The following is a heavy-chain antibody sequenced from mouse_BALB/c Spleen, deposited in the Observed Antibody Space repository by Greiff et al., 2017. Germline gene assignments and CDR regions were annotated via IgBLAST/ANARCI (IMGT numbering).Heavy chain of an antibody. Sequence: VQLQQSGAELARPGASVKLSCKASGYTFTDYYINWVKQRTGQGLEWIGEIYPGSGNTYYNEKFKGKATLTADKSSSTAYMQLSSLTSEDSAVYFCARWRGNYVGAMDYWGQGTSVTVAS. D-gene: IGHD2-1*01. V-gene: IGHV1-77*01. CDR2: IYPGSGNT. J-gene: IGHJ4*01. CDR3: ARWRGNYVGAMDY. CDR1: GYTFTDYY.